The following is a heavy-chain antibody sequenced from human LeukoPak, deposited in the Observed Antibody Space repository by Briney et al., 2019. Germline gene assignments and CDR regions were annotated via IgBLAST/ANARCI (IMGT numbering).Heavy chain of an antibody. CDR2: IYYSGTT. Sequence: SSETLSLTCTVSGGSINSNYYWSWIRQPPGKGLEWIGYIYYSGTTNYNPSLKSRVTISVDTSKNQFSLKLSSVTAADTAVYYCARRNPNWNDVHAFDIWGQGTMVTVSS. CDR3: ARRNPNWNDVHAFDI. D-gene: IGHD1-1*01. V-gene: IGHV4-59*01. J-gene: IGHJ3*02. CDR1: GGSINSNYY.